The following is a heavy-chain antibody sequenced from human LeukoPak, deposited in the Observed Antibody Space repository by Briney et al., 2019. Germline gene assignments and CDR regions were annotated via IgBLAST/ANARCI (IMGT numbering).Heavy chain of an antibody. CDR3: ARDRLGIAAAGTLGSYYYGMDV. Sequence: SETLSLTCTVSGGSISSGGYYWSWIRQHPGKGLEWIGYIYYSGSTYYNPSLKSRVTISVDTSKNQFSLKLSSVTAADTAVYYCARDRLGIAAAGTLGSYYYGMDVWGQGTTVTVSS. D-gene: IGHD6-13*01. CDR1: GGSISSGGYY. J-gene: IGHJ6*02. V-gene: IGHV4-31*03. CDR2: IYYSGST.